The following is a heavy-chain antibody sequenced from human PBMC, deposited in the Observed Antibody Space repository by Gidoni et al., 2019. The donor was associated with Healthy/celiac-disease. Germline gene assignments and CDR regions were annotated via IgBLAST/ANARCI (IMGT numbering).Heavy chain of an antibody. Sequence: QVQLQQWGEGLLKPSETLSLTCAVYGGSFSGYYWSWIRQPPWKGLVWIGEIKHSGSTNYNPALMSRVTISVDTSKNQFSLKLSSVTAAYTAVYYCARGSGAMVRGVIVRSYYYYYGMDVWGQGTTVTVSS. CDR2: IKHSGST. CDR1: GGSFSGYY. V-gene: IGHV4-34*01. CDR3: ARGSGAMVRGVIVRSYYYYYGMDV. D-gene: IGHD3-10*01. J-gene: IGHJ6*02.